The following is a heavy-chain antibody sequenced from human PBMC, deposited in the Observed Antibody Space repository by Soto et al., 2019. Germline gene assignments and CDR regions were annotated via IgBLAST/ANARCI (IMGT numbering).Heavy chain of an antibody. V-gene: IGHV1-69*01. CDR1: EGTFSSYA. CDR2: IIPIFGTA. Sequence: QVQLVQSGAEVKKPGSSVKVSCKASEGTFSSYAISWVRQAPGQGLEWMGGIIPIFGTANYAQKFQGRVTITADESTSTAYMELSSLRSEDTAVYYCARGYSSGWGDYYYGMDVWGQGTTVTVSS. CDR3: ARGYSSGWGDYYYGMDV. D-gene: IGHD6-19*01. J-gene: IGHJ6*02.